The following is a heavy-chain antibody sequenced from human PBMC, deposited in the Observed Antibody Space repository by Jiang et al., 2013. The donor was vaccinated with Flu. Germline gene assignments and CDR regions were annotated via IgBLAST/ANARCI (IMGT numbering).Heavy chain of an antibody. CDR1: DAPSESCP. CDR3: AAATATSYLDDWSGFYNFTF. CDR2: FDAENGKT. J-gene: IGHJ4*02. V-gene: IGHV1-24*01. Sequence: PGAVSEGLLLPFPDAPSESCPCTGCGQAPGKGLEWMGGFDAENGKTIYAQRLQGRVTMTEDTSAQTSYLELSGLTSEDTATYFCAAATATSYLDDWSGFYNFTFWGQGTLVTVSS. D-gene: IGHD3-3*01.